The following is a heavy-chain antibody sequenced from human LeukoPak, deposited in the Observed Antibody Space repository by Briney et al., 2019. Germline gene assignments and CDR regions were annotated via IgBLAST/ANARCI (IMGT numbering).Heavy chain of an antibody. Sequence: KPSETLSLTCAVYGGSFSGYYWSWIRQPPAKGLEWIGEINHSGSTNYNPSLKSRVTISVDTSKNQFSLKLSSVTAADTAVYYCARAGGTYYYDSSGYSNWFDPWGQGTLVTVSS. J-gene: IGHJ5*02. V-gene: IGHV4-34*01. D-gene: IGHD3-22*01. CDR2: INHSGST. CDR1: GGSFSGYY. CDR3: ARAGGTYYYDSSGYSNWFDP.